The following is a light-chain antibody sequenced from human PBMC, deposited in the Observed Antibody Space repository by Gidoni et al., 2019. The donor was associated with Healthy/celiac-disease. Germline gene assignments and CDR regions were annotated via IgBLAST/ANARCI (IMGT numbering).Light chain of an antibody. Sequence: ENQVTQSPSSLSASVGDRVTITCRASQSISSYLNWYQQKPGKAPKLLIYAASSLQSGVPSRFSGSGSGTDFTLTISSLQPEDFATYYCQQSYSTPFTFGGGTKVEIK. CDR3: QQSYSTPFT. CDR1: QSISSY. CDR2: AAS. V-gene: IGKV1-39*01. J-gene: IGKJ4*01.